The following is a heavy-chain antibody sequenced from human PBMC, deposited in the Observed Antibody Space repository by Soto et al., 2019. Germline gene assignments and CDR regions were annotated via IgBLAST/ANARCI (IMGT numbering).Heavy chain of an antibody. J-gene: IGHJ5*02. CDR2: IDGSGGIT. D-gene: IGHD3-10*01. CDR1: GFTFGTTD. CDR3: VKNSGWFNT. V-gene: IGHV3-23*01. Sequence: GGSLRLSCAASGFTFGTTDMSWVRQAPGEGLEWASTIDGSGGITYYADSVKGRFTISRDNSRNTVYLQMNSLRGDDTALYYCVKNSGWFNTWGQGALVTVSS.